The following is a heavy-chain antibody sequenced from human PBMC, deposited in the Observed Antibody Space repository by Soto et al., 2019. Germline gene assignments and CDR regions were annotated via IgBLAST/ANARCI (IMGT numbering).Heavy chain of an antibody. J-gene: IGHJ5*02. D-gene: IGHD6-19*01. V-gene: IGHV4-34*01. CDR3: ARRLVRTWFDP. CDR2: INHSGST. CDR1: GGSFSGYY. Sequence: QVQLQQWGAGLLKPSETLSLTCAVYGGSFSGYYWSWIRQPPGKGLEWIGEINHSGSTNYNPSLKSRVTISVDTSKNQFSLKLSSVTAADTAVYYCARRLVRTWFDPWGQGTLVTVSS.